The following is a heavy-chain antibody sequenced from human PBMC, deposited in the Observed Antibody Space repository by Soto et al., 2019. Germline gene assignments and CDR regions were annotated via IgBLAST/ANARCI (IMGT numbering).Heavy chain of an antibody. CDR3: VKDSGGTFDY. D-gene: IGHD2-15*01. CDR2: ISSSSTTT. J-gene: IGHJ4*02. Sequence: VQLVESGGGLVNPGGSLRLSCTASGFTFSDYYMAWIRQAPGKGLEWVSYISSSSTTTNFADSVRGRFTISRDDAKNSLYLQMNNLRFEDTAVYYCVKDSGGTFDYWGQGTLVTVSS. CDR1: GFTFSDYY. V-gene: IGHV3-11*05.